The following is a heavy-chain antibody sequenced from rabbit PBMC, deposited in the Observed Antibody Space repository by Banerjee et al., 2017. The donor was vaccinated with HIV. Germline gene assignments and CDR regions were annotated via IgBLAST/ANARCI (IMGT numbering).Heavy chain of an antibody. Sequence: QEQLEESGGGLFQPGGSLALTCTASGFSFSNGYVMCWVRQAPGKGLEWIGCISAGSSGTTYYASWAKGRFTISKTSSTTVTLQMTNLTAADTATYFCARGLYDATLDLWGPGTLVTVS. CDR1: GFSFSNGYV. CDR2: ISAGSSGTT. CDR3: ARGLYDATLDL. D-gene: IGHD6-1*01. J-gene: IGHJ4*01. V-gene: IGHV1S45*01.